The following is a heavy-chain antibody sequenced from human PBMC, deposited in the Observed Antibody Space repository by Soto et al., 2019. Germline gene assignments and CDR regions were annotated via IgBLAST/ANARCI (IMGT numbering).Heavy chain of an antibody. V-gene: IGHV4-59*11. CDR3: ARTSGSGYGLDV. CDR2: IYYSGST. Sequence: SETLSLTCTVSGGSINYHYWSWIRQPPGKGLEWIGYIYYSGSTEYNPSLKSRITISVDTSKSQFSLKLSSVTAADTAVYYCARTSGSGYGLDVWGQRTTVTISS. CDR1: GGSINYHY. D-gene: IGHD3-10*01. J-gene: IGHJ6*02.